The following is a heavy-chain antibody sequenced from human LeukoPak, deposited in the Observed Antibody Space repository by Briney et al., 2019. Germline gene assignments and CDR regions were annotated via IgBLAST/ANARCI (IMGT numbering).Heavy chain of an antibody. CDR2: ISTSGVNT. CDR1: GFTFSSYA. CDR3: ARGGGNFDY. J-gene: IGHJ4*02. D-gene: IGHD2-15*01. Sequence: GGSLRLSCAASGFTFSSYAMNWVRQAPGKGLEWVSGISTSGVNTYYADSAKGRFTISRDNSKSTLYLQMNSLRAEDTAVYYCARGGGNFDYWGQGTLVAVSS. V-gene: IGHV3-23*01.